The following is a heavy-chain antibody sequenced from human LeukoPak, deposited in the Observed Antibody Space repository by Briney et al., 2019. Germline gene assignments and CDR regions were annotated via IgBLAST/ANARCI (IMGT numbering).Heavy chain of an antibody. CDR2: IYYSGST. D-gene: IGHD2-15*01. J-gene: IGHJ4*02. CDR1: GGSISSGGYS. CDR3: ARLRPYCSGGSCYSGVSDY. Sequence: SETLSLTCTVSGGSISSGGYSWSWIRQHPGKGLEWIGYIYYSGSTYYNPSLKSRVTISVDTSKNQFSLKLSSVTAADTAVYYCARLRPYCSGGSCYSGVSDYWGQGTLATVSS. V-gene: IGHV4-31*03.